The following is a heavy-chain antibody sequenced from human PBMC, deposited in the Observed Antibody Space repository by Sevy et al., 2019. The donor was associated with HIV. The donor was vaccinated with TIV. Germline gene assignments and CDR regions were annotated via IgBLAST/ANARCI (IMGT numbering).Heavy chain of an antibody. CDR1: GFTFSSYS. D-gene: IGHD6-13*01. J-gene: IGHJ4*02. V-gene: IGHV3-48*01. CDR3: ARVRTDYSSSWHVWDY. CDR2: ISSSSSTI. Sequence: GGSLRLSCAASGFTFSSYSMNWVRQAPGKGLEWVSYISSSSSTIYYADSVKGRFTISRDNSNNTVYLQMNSLRLEDTALYYCARVRTDYSSSWHVWDYWGQGTLVTVSS.